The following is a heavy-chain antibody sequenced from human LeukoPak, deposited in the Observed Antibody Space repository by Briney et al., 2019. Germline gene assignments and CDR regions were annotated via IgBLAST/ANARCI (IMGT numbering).Heavy chain of an antibody. CDR3: ARIYCSGGSCYRYYYYMDV. V-gene: IGHV4-61*01. J-gene: IGHJ6*03. Sequence: PSETLSLTCTVSGGSISTDNYYWSWIRQPPGKGLEWIGYIYYSGSTNYNPSLKSRVTISVDTSKNQFSLKLSSVTAADTAVYYCARIYCSGGSCYRYYYYMDVWGKGTTVTVSS. CDR1: GGSISTDNYY. CDR2: IYYSGST. D-gene: IGHD2-15*01.